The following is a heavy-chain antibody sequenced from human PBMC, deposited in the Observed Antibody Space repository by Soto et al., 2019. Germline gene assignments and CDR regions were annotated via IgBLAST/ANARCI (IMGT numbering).Heavy chain of an antibody. D-gene: IGHD3-9*01. CDR3: ARDPLHYDILTGYSPNYFDY. CDR1: GFIFSDYG. CDR2: IWYDGSNK. Sequence: QVQLVESGGGVVQPGRSLRLSCTASGFIFSDYGMHWVRQAPGKGLEWVAVIWYDGSNKYYVDSAKGRFTISRDNSKNTLYLQMNSLTAEDTAVYYCARDPLHYDILTGYSPNYFDYWGQGTPVTVSS. V-gene: IGHV3-33*01. J-gene: IGHJ4*02.